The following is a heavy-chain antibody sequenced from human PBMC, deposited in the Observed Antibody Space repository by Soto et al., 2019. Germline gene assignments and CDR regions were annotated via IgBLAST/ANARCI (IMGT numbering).Heavy chain of an antibody. Sequence: QVRLVQSGAEVKKPGASVKVSCKASGYTFTSYGISWVRQAPGQGLEGMGWLSTYNGNTNYAQKLQVRDTMTTDTATSTAYMELRRLRSDDTAVYYCARDAQTTMVRGERGASYNYYGMDVWGQGTTVTVSS. V-gene: IGHV1-18*04. J-gene: IGHJ6*02. CDR2: LSTYNGNT. CDR1: GYTFTSYG. D-gene: IGHD3-10*01. CDR3: ARDAQTTMVRGERGASYNYYGMDV.